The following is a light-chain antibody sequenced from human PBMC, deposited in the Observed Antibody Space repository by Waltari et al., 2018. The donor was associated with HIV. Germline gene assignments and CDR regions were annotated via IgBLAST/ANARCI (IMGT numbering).Light chain of an antibody. V-gene: IGLV2-11*01. CDR3: CSYAGISTFVV. J-gene: IGLJ2*01. Sequence: QSALTQPRSVSGSPGQSVTISCTGTRPSVGGYNYVSWYKQHPGKAPKLMIYDVNKRPSGVHDRFSGSKSGNTASLTISGLQSEDEADYYCCSYAGISTFVVFGGGTKLTVL. CDR1: RPSVGGYNY. CDR2: DVN.